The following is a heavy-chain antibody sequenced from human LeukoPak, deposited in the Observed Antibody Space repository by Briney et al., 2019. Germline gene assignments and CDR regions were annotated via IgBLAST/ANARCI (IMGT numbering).Heavy chain of an antibody. J-gene: IGHJ4*02. CDR2: INPSGGST. CDR1: GYTFTSYY. Sequence: GASVKDSCKGSGYTFTSYYMHGVRQAPGQGLEWMGIINPSGGSTSYAQKFQGRVTMTRDMSTSTVYMELSSLRSEDTAVYYCASGGVTVRSFDYWGQGTLVTVSS. V-gene: IGHV1-46*01. CDR3: ASGGVTVRSFDY. D-gene: IGHD3-10*01.